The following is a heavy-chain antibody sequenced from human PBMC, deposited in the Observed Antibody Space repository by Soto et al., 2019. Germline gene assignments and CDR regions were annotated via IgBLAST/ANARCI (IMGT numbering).Heavy chain of an antibody. CDR1: GYTFTGYA. CDR3: ARAVAVPADFDY. J-gene: IGHJ4*02. Sequence: QVQLVQSGAEEKKPGASVKVSCKASGYTFTGYAMHWVRQAPGQRLEWMGWINAGNGNTKYSQKFKGRVTITRDTSASAAYMELSRLSSEDTAVYYCARAVAVPADFDYWGQGTLVTVSS. D-gene: IGHD6-19*01. V-gene: IGHV1-3*05. CDR2: INAGNGNT.